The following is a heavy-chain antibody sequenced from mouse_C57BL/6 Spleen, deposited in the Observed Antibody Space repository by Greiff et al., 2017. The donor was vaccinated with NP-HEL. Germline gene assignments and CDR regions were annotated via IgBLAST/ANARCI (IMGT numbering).Heavy chain of an antibody. Sequence: QVQLQQSGAELVRPGTSVKVSCKASGYAFTNYLIEWVKQRPGQGLEWIGVINPGSGGTNYNEKFKGQATLTADKSSSTAYMQLSSLTSEDSAVYFCAREGSGPIRYQGYFDVWGTGTTVTVSS. V-gene: IGHV1-54*01. CDR2: INPGSGGT. CDR1: GYAFTNYL. J-gene: IGHJ1*03. D-gene: IGHD1-1*01. CDR3: AREGSGPIRYQGYFDV.